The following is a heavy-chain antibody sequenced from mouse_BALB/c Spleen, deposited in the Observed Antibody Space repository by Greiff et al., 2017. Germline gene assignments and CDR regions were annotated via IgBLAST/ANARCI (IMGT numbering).Heavy chain of an antibody. CDR1: GYTFTSYW. CDR3: ACYCGSSYAMDY. CDR2: IYPGNSDT. J-gene: IGHJ4*01. V-gene: IGHV1-5*01. Sequence: VQLQQSGTVLARPGASVKMSCKASGYTFTSYWMHWVKQRPGQGLEWIGAIYPGNSDTSYNQKIKGKAKLTADTSTSTAYMGLSSLTNEDSAVYYCACYCGSSYAMDYWGQGTSVTVSS. D-gene: IGHD1-1*01.